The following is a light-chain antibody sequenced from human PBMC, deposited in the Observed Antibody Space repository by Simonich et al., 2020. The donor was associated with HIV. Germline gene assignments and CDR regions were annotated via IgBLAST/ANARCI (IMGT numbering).Light chain of an antibody. CDR1: QSISSW. CDR2: KAS. V-gene: IGKV1-5*03. Sequence: DIQMTQSPSTLSASVGDRVTITCRASQSISSWLAWYQQKPGKAPKLLIVKASSLESGVPSRFSGRGSGTEFTLTISSLQPDDVATYDCQQYNSYPWTFGQGTKVEIK. CDR3: QQYNSYPWT. J-gene: IGKJ1*01.